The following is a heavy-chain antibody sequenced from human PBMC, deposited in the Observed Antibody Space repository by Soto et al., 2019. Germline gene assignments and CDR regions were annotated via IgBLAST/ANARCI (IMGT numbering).Heavy chain of an antibody. Sequence: PGGSLSLSSAASGFTFSSYAMSWVRQAPWKGLEWVSSISGSGGGTYYADSVKGRCTISRDNSKNTLFLQMNSLRAEDTAVYYCAQGRYDFWSGYSPFDYWGQGTLVTVSS. CDR3: AQGRYDFWSGYSPFDY. V-gene: IGHV3-23*01. CDR1: GFTFSSYA. D-gene: IGHD3-3*01. CDR2: ISGSGGGT. J-gene: IGHJ4*02.